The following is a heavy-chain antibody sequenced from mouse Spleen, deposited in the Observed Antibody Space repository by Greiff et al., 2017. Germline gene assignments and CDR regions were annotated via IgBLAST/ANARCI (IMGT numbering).Heavy chain of an antibody. V-gene: IGHV1-55*01. Sequence: VQLQQPGAELVKPGASVKMSCKASGYTFTSYWITWVKPRPGQGLEWIGDIYPGSGSTTYNEKFKSKATLTVDTSSSTAYLQLSSLTSEDSAVYYCAANRVYFDYWGQGTTLTVSS. CDR3: AANRVYFDY. CDR1: GYTFTSYW. D-gene: IGHD4-1*01. CDR2: IYPGSGST. J-gene: IGHJ2*01.